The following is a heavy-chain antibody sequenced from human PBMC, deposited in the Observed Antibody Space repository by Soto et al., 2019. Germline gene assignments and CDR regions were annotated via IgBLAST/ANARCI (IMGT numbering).Heavy chain of an antibody. Sequence: PSETLSLTCTVSGGSISSYYWSWIRQPPGKGLEWIGYIYYSGSTNYNPSLKSRVTISVDTSKNQFSLKLSSVTAADTAVYYCAGGQIKMYYDFWSGYYGPHDAFDIWGQGTMVTVSS. CDR3: AGGQIKMYYDFWSGYYGPHDAFDI. J-gene: IGHJ3*02. CDR2: IYYSGST. V-gene: IGHV4-59*08. D-gene: IGHD3-3*01. CDR1: GGSISSYY.